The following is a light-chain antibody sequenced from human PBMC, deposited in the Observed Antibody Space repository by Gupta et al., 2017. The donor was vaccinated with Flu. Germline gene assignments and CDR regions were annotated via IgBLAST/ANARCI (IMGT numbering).Light chain of an antibody. V-gene: IGKV2-30*02. CDR2: KGS. CDR1: QSLVHNNGNTY. J-gene: IGKJ2*01. CDR3: RQGKRWPYA. Sequence: VTLGQPASISCKSSQSLVHNNGNTYLHWFQQRPGQSPRRLIYKGSNRDSGVPDRFSGSGSGTDFTLKISRVEADDVGVYYCRQGKRWPYAFGQGTKLEI.